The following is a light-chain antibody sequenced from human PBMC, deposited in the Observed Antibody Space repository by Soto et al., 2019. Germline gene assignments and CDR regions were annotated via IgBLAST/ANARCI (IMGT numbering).Light chain of an antibody. J-gene: IGKJ4*01. CDR3: QQLNTYPRT. Sequence: DLHLTQLPPRRSGYVLVIVSIIVRASQGIRIDLGWYQQKPGKAPKRLIYSASTLQSGVPSRFSGSGSGTEFSLTISSLQPEDSAIYYCQQLNTYPRTFGGGTKVDIK. V-gene: IGKV1-9*01. CDR2: SAS. CDR1: QGIRID.